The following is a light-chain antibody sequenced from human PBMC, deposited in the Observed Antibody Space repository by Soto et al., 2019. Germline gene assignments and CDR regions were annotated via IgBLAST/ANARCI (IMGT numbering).Light chain of an antibody. V-gene: IGKV3-20*01. Sequence: EIVLTQSPGTLSLSPGERATLSGRASQSVSSSYLAWYQQKPGQAPRLLIYGASSRATGIPDRFSGSGSGTDFTLTISSLEPEDVAVYYCQQYGSSPLTFGGGTKVEIK. CDR1: QSVSSSY. CDR2: GAS. J-gene: IGKJ4*01. CDR3: QQYGSSPLT.